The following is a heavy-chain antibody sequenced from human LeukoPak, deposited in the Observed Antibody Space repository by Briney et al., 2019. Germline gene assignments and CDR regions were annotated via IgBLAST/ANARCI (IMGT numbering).Heavy chain of an antibody. CDR3: ARSVDSGSYYFDY. CDR2: ISSNGGST. Sequence: GGSLRLSCAASGFRFSGYWMTWVRQAPGKGLEYVSAISSNGGSTYYADSVKGRFTISRDNSKNTLYLQMSSLRAEDTAVYYCARSVDSGSYYFDYWGQGTLVTVSS. V-gene: IGHV3-64D*06. D-gene: IGHD1-26*01. CDR1: GFRFSGYW. J-gene: IGHJ4*02.